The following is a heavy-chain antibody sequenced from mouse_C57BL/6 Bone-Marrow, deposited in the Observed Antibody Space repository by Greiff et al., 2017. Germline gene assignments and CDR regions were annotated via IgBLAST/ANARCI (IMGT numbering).Heavy chain of an antibody. D-gene: IGHD1-1*01. J-gene: IGHJ4*01. CDR1: GYTFTDYY. V-gene: IGHV1-75*01. CDR3: ARPRGSSFQYYYAMDY. Sequence: VQLQQSGPELVKPGASVKISCKASGYTFTDYYINWVKQRPGQGLEWIGWIFPGSGSTYYNEKFKGKATLTVDKSSSTAYMFLSSLTSEDSAVYFCARPRGSSFQYYYAMDYWGQGTSVTVSS. CDR2: IFPGSGST.